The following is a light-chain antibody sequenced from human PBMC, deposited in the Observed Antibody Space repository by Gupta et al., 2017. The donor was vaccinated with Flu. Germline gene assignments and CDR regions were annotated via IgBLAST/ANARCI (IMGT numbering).Light chain of an antibody. CDR1: QSIDRW. CDR2: KAS. CDR3: QNEDSFSRQ. J-gene: IGKJ1*01. Sequence: DIQMTQSPSTLSASVGDRVTITCRASQSIDRWLAWYQQKPGKAPKLLIYKASTLNSGVPSRFSGSGSGTEFTLTITSRQPDDFATYYCQNEDSFSRQFGQWTKVEIK. V-gene: IGKV1-5*03.